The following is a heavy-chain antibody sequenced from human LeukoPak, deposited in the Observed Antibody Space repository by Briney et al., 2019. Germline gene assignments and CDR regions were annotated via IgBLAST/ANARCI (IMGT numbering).Heavy chain of an antibody. D-gene: IGHD4-17*01. V-gene: IGHV1-24*01. J-gene: IGHJ4*02. CDR3: AGLNDDGDSEY. CDR1: GYSLSDLS. CDR2: FDPEDAEV. Sequence: ASVKVSCNVSGYSLSDLSIRWVRQTPGKGLEWMGAFDPEDAEVIYAQKFQGRFTMTEDTSTDTAYMELRSLRSEDTAVYYCAGLNDDGDSEYWGQGTLVTVSS.